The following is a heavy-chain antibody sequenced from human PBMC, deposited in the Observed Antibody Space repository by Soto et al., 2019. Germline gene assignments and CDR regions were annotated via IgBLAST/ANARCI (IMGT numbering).Heavy chain of an antibody. CDR2: ISYDGSNK. Sequence: QVQLVESGGGVVQPGRSLRLSCAASGFTFSSYGMHWVRQAPGKGLEWVAVISYDGSNKYYADSVKGRFTISRDNSKNTLYLQMNSLRAEDTAVYYCAKGEQDTAMVNPETFFDYWGQGTLVTVSS. CDR3: AKGEQDTAMVNPETFFDY. V-gene: IGHV3-30*18. CDR1: GFTFSSYG. D-gene: IGHD5-18*01. J-gene: IGHJ4*02.